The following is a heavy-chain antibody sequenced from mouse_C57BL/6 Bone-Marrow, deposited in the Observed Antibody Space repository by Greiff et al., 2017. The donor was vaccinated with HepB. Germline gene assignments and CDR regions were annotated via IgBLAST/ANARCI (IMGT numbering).Heavy chain of an antibody. V-gene: IGHV1-69*01. J-gene: IGHJ4*01. CDR3: AREGIYYADYYAMDY. Sequence: VQLQQPGAELVMPGASVKLSCKASGYTFTSYWMHWVKQRPGQGLEWIGEIDPSDSYTNYNQKFKGKSTLTVDKSSSTAYMQLSSLTSEDSAVYYCAREGIYYADYYAMDYWGQGNAVTVSS. CDR2: IDPSDSYT. CDR1: GYTFTSYW. D-gene: IGHD2-1*01.